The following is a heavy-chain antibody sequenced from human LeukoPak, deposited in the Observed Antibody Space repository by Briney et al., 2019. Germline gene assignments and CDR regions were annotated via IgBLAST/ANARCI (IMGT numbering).Heavy chain of an antibody. D-gene: IGHD1-14*01. J-gene: IGHJ4*02. CDR2: IDWDDDK. CDR3: ARNRREPHFDY. Sequence: ESGPALVKPTQTLTLTCTFSGFSLSTSGMCVSWIRQPPGKALEWLARIDWDDDKYYSTSLKTRLTISKDTSKHQVVLTMTNMDPVDTATDDCARNRREPHFDYWGQGTLVTVSS. V-gene: IGHV2-70*11. CDR1: GFSLSTSGMC.